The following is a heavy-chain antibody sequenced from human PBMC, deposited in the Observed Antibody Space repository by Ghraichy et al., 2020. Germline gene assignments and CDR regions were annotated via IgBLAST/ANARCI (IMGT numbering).Heavy chain of an antibody. Sequence: SETLSLTCTVSGGSISSSSYYWGWIRQPPGKGLEWIGSIYYSGSTYYNPSLKSRVTISVDTSKNQFSLKLSSVTAADTAVYYCARRGYCSGGVCYSYYFDYWGQGTLVTVSS. D-gene: IGHD2-8*02. CDR3: ARRGYCSGGVCYSYYFDY. CDR1: GGSISSSSYY. J-gene: IGHJ4*02. V-gene: IGHV4-39*01. CDR2: IYYSGST.